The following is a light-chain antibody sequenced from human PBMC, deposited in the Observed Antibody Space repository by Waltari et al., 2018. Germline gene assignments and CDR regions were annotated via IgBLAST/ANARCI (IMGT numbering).Light chain of an antibody. V-gene: IGKV3-11*01. CDR1: QSVSSY. Sequence: EIVLTQSPATLSSSPGERATLSCRASQSVSSYLAWYQQNPGQAPRLLIYDASNRATGIPARFSGSGSGTDFTLTISSLEPEDFAVYYCQQRSNWPSWTFGQGTKVEIK. J-gene: IGKJ1*01. CDR2: DAS. CDR3: QQRSNWPSWT.